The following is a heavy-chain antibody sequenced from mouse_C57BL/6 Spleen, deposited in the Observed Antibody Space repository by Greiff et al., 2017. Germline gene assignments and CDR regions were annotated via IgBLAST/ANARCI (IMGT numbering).Heavy chain of an antibody. D-gene: IGHD2-1*01. CDR2: INPSNGGT. Sequence: VQLQQPGTELVKPGASVKLSCKASGYTFTSYWMHWAKRRPGQGLEWIGNINPSNGGTNYNEKFKSKATLTVDKSSSTAYMQLSSLTSEDSAVYYCLYGNYDYAMDYWGQGTSVTVSS. J-gene: IGHJ4*01. CDR3: LYGNYDYAMDY. V-gene: IGHV1-53*01. CDR1: GYTFTSYW.